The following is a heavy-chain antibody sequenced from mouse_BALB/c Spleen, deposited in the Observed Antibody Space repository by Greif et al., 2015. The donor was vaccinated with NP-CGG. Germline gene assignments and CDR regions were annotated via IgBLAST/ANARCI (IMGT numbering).Heavy chain of an antibody. CDR1: GFTFTDYY. Sequence: EVKVVESGGGLVQPGGSLRLSCATSGFTFTDYYMSWVRQPPGKALEWLGFIRNKANGYTTEYSASVKGRFTISRDNSQSILYLQMNTLRAEDSATYYCARDTLITTATRYFDVWGAGTKVTVSS. J-gene: IGHJ1*01. CDR3: ARDTLITTATRYFDV. D-gene: IGHD1-2*01. V-gene: IGHV7-3*02. CDR2: IRNKANGYTT.